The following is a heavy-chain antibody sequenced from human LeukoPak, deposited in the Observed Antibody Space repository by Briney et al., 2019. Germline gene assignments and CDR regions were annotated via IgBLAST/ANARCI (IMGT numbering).Heavy chain of an antibody. CDR3: ARDFRELSYGYSYYYYYGMDV. J-gene: IGHJ6*02. D-gene: IGHD5-18*01. V-gene: IGHV3-30-3*01. CDR1: GFTFSSYA. CDR2: ISYDGSNK. Sequence: AGGSLRLSYAASGFTFSSYAMHWVRQAPGKGLEWVAVISYDGSNKYYADSVKGRFTISRDNSKNTLYLQMNSLRAEDTAVYYCARDFRELSYGYSYYYYYGMDVWGQGTTVTVSS.